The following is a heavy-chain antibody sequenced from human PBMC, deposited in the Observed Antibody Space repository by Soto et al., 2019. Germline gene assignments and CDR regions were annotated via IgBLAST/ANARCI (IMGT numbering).Heavy chain of an antibody. V-gene: IGHV5-51*01. CDR1: GYSFTSYW. CDR3: ARSPPDYYYYYGMDV. J-gene: IGHJ6*02. Sequence: LGESLKISCKGSGYSFTSYWIGWVRQMPGKGLEWMGIIYPGDSDTRYSPSFQGQVTISADKSISTAYLQWSSLKASDTAMYYCARSPPDYYYYYGMDVWGQGTTVTVSS. CDR2: IYPGDSDT.